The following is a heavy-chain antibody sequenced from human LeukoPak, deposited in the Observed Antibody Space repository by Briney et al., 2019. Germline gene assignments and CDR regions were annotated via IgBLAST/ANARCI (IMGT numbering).Heavy chain of an antibody. Sequence: GGSLRLSCAASGLTFSSYGMHWVRQAPGKGLEWVAVIWYDGSNKYYADSVKGRFTISRDNSKNTLYLQMNSLRAEDTAVYYCARDFKITMVRGVMALGDYWGQGTLVTVSS. J-gene: IGHJ4*02. V-gene: IGHV3-33*01. CDR1: GLTFSSYG. CDR2: IWYDGSNK. D-gene: IGHD3-10*01. CDR3: ARDFKITMVRGVMALGDY.